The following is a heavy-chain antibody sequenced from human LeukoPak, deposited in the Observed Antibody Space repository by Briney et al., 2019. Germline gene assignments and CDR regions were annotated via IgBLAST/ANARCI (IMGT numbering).Heavy chain of an antibody. J-gene: IGHJ4*02. CDR2: ISYSGST. CDR3: ARVGSSSRIDY. CDR1: GGSISSYY. V-gene: IGHV4-59*01. Sequence: PSETLSLTCTVSGGSISSYYWSWIRQPPGKGLEWIGYISYSGSTNYNPSLKSRVTISVDTSKNQFSLKVSSVTAADTAVYYCARVGSSSRIDYWGQGTLVTVSS. D-gene: IGHD6-13*01.